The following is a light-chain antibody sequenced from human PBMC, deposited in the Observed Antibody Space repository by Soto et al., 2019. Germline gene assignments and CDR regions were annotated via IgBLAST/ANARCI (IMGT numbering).Light chain of an antibody. CDR2: DAS. V-gene: IGKV1-5*01. Sequence: IQMTQSPYTLSASVGDRVTITCRASQSISSWLAWYQQKPGKAPKLLIYDASSLESGVPSRFSGSGSGTEFTLTISSLQPDDFATYYCQQYNSYSQTFGQGTKVDIK. CDR1: QSISSW. J-gene: IGKJ1*01. CDR3: QQYNSYSQT.